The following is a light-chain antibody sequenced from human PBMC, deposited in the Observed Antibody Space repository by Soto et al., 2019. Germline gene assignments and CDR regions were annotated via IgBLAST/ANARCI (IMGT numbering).Light chain of an antibody. Sequence: QSALTQPASVSGSPGQSITISCTGTSSDVGSYNLASWYQQHPGKAPKLMIYEVSKRPSGVSNRFSGSKSGNTASLTISGLQAEDEADYYCCSYAGGSTLVFGGGTKLTVL. J-gene: IGLJ2*01. V-gene: IGLV2-23*02. CDR3: CSYAGGSTLV. CDR1: SSDVGSYNL. CDR2: EVS.